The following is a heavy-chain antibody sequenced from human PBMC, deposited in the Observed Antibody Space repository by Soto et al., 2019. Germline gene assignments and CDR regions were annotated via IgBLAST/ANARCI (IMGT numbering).Heavy chain of an antibody. Sequence: QVQLVESGGGVVQPGRSLRLSCAASGFTFSSYAMHWVRQAPGKGLEWVAVISYDGSNKYYADSVKGRFTISRDNSKNXXYLQMNSLRAEDTAVYYCARDGNGGNRRYYYGMDVWGQGTTVTVSS. V-gene: IGHV3-30-3*01. CDR2: ISYDGSNK. CDR1: GFTFSSYA. J-gene: IGHJ6*02. D-gene: IGHD2-15*01. CDR3: ARDGNGGNRRYYYGMDV.